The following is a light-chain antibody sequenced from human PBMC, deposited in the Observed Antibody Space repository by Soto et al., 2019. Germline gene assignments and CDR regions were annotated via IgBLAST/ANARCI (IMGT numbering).Light chain of an antibody. Sequence: DFQMTQSPPLLPASIGDRVTITCRASQSIRSWLAWYQQKPGKAPKLLMSKASTLESGVPSRFAGRGSGTEFTLTLSSLQPEDFATYYCQQYHSSLPVTFGQGTKVEMK. J-gene: IGKJ1*01. V-gene: IGKV1-5*03. CDR1: QSIRSW. CDR2: KAS. CDR3: QQYHSSLPVT.